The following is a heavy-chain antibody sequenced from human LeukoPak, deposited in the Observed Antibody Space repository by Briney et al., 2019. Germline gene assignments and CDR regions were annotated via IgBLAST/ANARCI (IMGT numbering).Heavy chain of an antibody. D-gene: IGHD2-2*02. V-gene: IGHV3-7*03. CDR3: AKDFRELIVVVPAAIGY. Sequence: GGSLRLSCAASGFTFSSYWMTWVRQSPGKGLEWVANIKQDGSEKSYVDSVKGRFTISRDNAKNSLYLQMDSLRAEDTAVYYCAKDFRELIVVVPAAIGYWGQGTLVTVSS. CDR1: GFTFSSYW. CDR2: IKQDGSEK. J-gene: IGHJ4*02.